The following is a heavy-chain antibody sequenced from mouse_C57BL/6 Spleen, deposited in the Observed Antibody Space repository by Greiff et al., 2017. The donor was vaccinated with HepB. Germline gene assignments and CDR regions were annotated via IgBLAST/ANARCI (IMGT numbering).Heavy chain of an antibody. CDR3: ARMDGYFYYFDY. CDR2: ISYDGSN. CDR1: GYSITSGYY. V-gene: IGHV3-6*01. D-gene: IGHD2-3*01. Sequence: EVQLQESGPGLVKPSQSLPLTCSVTGYSITSGYYWNWIRQFPGNKLEWMGYISYDGSNNYNPSLKNRISITRDTSKNQFFLKLNSVTTEDTATYYCARMDGYFYYFDYWGQGTTLTVSS. J-gene: IGHJ2*01.